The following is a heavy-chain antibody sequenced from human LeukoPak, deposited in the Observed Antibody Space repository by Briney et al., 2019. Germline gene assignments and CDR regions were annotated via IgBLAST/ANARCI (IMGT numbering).Heavy chain of an antibody. D-gene: IGHD6-19*01. V-gene: IGHV3-33*01. CDR1: GFTFSSYG. Sequence: PGGFLRLSCAASGFTFSSYGMHWVRQAPGKGLEWVAVIWYDGSNKYYADSVKGRFTISRDNSKNTLYLQMNSLRAEDTAVYYCARAASGWYFDYWGQGTLVTVSS. CDR2: IWYDGSNK. CDR3: ARAASGWYFDY. J-gene: IGHJ4*02.